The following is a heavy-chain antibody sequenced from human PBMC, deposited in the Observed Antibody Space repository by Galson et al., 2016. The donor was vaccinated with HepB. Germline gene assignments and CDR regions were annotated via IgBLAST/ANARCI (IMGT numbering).Heavy chain of an antibody. CDR2: IHYSGST. D-gene: IGHD1-26*01. CDR1: GGSISVYY. J-gene: IGHJ4*02. V-gene: IGHV4-59*01. Sequence: ETLSLTCTVSGGSISVYYWSWIRQPPGKGLEWIGYIHYSGSTNYNPSLKSRVTIAVDTSQNQFSLKMSSVTAADTAVYYCTRGAKGIVGAADYWGQGTLVTVSS. CDR3: TRGAKGIVGAADY.